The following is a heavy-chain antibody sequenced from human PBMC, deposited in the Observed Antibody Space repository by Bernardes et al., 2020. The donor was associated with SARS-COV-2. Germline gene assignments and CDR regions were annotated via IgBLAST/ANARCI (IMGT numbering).Heavy chain of an antibody. J-gene: IGHJ6*02. CDR2: ISYDGSIQ. Sequence: GGPLRLSCEASGFTFNNFGVHWLRRAPGKGLEWVAVISYDGSIQHYADSVKGLFTISRDSSKNTVYLQMNTLRPEDTAVYYCAKLRSVLWIHPYYNAMDAWGQGTTITVSS. CDR3: AKLRSVLWIHPYYNAMDA. V-gene: IGHV3-30*18. CDR1: GFTFNNFG. D-gene: IGHD2-2*01.